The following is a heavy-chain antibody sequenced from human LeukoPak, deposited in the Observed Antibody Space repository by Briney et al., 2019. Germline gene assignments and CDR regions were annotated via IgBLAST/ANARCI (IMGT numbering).Heavy chain of an antibody. D-gene: IGHD5-24*01. CDR1: GYSFNNYW. CDR3: ARASRDGYNQNFDH. V-gene: IGHV5-51*01. Sequence: GESLKISCKGLGYSFNNYWSAWVRQMPGKGLEWMGIIYPGGSETGYDPSFQGQVTISADKSTSTAYLQWSSLRASDTAMYYCARASRDGYNQNFDHWGQGTLVTVSS. J-gene: IGHJ4*02. CDR2: IYPGGSET.